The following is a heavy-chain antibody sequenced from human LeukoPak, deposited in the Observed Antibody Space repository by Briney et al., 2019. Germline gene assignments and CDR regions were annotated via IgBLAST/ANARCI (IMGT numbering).Heavy chain of an antibody. CDR3: ARVDTVVTPPRY. J-gene: IGHJ4*02. CDR2: ISAYNGNT. CDR1: GSTVTSSG. D-gene: IGHD4-23*01. Sequence: APVKVSCKASGSTVTSSGISTGRQSPGQRRKWRGWISAYNGNTNYAQKLEGRLTMTTDTSTSTAYMELRSLRSDDTAVYYCARVDTVVTPPRYWGQETLVTVSS. V-gene: IGHV1-18*01.